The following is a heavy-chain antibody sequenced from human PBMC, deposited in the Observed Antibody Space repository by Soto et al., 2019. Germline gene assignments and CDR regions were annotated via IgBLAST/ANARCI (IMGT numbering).Heavy chain of an antibody. CDR2: INPNSGGT. V-gene: IGHV1-2*04. Sequence: QVQLVQSGAEVKKPGASVKVSCKASGYTFTGYYMHWVRQAPGQGLEWMGWINPNSGGTNYAQKFQGWVTMTRDTSTSTAYMELSRLRSDDTAVYYCARATDRVVCKPFYYWRQGTLVTVSS. J-gene: IGHJ4*02. CDR1: GYTFTGYY. D-gene: IGHD2-2*01. CDR3: ARATDRVVCKPFYY.